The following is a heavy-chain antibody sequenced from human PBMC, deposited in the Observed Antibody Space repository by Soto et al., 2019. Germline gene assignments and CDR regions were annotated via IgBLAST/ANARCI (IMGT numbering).Heavy chain of an antibody. J-gene: IGHJ4*02. V-gene: IGHV1-3*01. Sequence: VASVKVSCKASGYTFTSYGMNWVRQAPGRGLEWMGWINPGNGNTKYSQKFQGRVIIERDTSASTAYMELNNLRAEDTAVYYCARDADSSGLHYWGQGILVTVSS. CDR2: INPGNGNT. CDR1: GYTFTSYG. CDR3: ARDADSSGLHY. D-gene: IGHD6-19*01.